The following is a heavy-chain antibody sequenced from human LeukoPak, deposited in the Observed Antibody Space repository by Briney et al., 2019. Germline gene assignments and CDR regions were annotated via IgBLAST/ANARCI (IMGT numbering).Heavy chain of an antibody. CDR2: VYHSGNT. J-gene: IGHJ5*02. Sequence: PETPRDSCSVSGDSITRYFWTWIRQPLGKGLEWIGYVYHSGNTNYNPSLKSRVIMSIDTSKNQFSLKLKAVTTADTAVYYCARIPAAGVRWFDPWGRG. V-gene: IGHV4-59*01. D-gene: IGHD2-2*01. CDR1: GDSITRYF. CDR3: ARIPAAGVRWFDP.